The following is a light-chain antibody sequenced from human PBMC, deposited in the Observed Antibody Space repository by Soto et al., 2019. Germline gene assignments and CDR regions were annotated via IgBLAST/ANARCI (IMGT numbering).Light chain of an antibody. CDR2: AAS. V-gene: IGKV1-39*01. Sequence: DIQMTQSPSSLSASVGDRVTITCRASQSINSYLNWYQQKPGKAPKLLIYAASSLQSGVPSRFSGSGSGTDFTLTVSSLQPEDFATYSCQQSYSTPRTFGQGTKVDIK. CDR3: QQSYSTPRT. CDR1: QSINSY. J-gene: IGKJ1*01.